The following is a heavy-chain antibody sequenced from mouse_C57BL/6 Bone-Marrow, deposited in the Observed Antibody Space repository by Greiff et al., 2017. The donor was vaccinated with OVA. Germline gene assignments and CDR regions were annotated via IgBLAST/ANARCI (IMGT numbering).Heavy chain of an antibody. CDR1: GYTFTSYW. CDR2: IHPSDSDT. Sequence: QVQLQQPGAELVKPGASVKVSCKASGYTFTSYWMHWVKQRPGQGLEWIGRIHPSDSDTNYNQKFKGKATLTVDKSSSTAYMQLSSLTSEDSAVYYCAIRDYDYDGGWFAYWGQGTLVTVSA. D-gene: IGHD2-4*01. J-gene: IGHJ3*01. CDR3: AIRDYDYDGGWFAY. V-gene: IGHV1-74*01.